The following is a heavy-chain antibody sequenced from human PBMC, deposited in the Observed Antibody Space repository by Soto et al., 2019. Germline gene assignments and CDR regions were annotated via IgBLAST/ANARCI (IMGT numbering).Heavy chain of an antibody. CDR2: IIPLFGSP. V-gene: IGHV1-69*01. D-gene: IGHD5-12*01. Sequence: QVQLGQSGAEVKKPGSSVRVSCKASGDTFSNSGFNWVRQAPGQGLEWMGGIIPLFGSPNYAQKFQGRLTITADESTSTAYMDLSSLRSEDTAVYYCATSLRGTWSQGVDVWGQRTAVTVSS. J-gene: IGHJ6*02. CDR3: ATSLRGTWSQGVDV. CDR1: GDTFSNSG.